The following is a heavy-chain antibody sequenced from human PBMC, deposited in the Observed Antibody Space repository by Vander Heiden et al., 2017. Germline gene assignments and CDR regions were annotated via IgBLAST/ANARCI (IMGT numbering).Heavy chain of an antibody. J-gene: IGHJ6*02. V-gene: IGHV1-69*01. Sequence: QVQLVQSGAEVKKPGSSVKVSCKASGVTFSSYAISWVRQAPGQGLEWMGGISPIFGTANYAQKFQGRVTITADESTSTAYMELSSLRSEDTAVYYCASPLPLDYGGNSGHDYYGMDVWGQGTTVTVSS. CDR2: ISPIFGTA. D-gene: IGHD4-17*01. CDR3: ASPLPLDYGGNSGHDYYGMDV. CDR1: GVTFSSYA.